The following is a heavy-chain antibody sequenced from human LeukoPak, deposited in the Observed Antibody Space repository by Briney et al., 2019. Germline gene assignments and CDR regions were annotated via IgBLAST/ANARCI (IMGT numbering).Heavy chain of an antibody. CDR1: GFTFSSYA. CDR3: AKDRDIVVVVAAIWFDP. CDR2: ISGSGGST. D-gene: IGHD2-15*01. Sequence: PGGSLRLSCAASGFTFSSYAMSWVRQAPGKGLEWVSAISGSGGSTYYADSVKGRFTISRDNSKNTLYLQMNSLRAEDTAVYYCAKDRDIVVVVAAIWFDPWGQGTLVTVSS. J-gene: IGHJ5*02. V-gene: IGHV3-23*01.